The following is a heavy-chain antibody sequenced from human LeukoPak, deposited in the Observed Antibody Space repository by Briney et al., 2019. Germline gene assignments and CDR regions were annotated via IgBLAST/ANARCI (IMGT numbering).Heavy chain of an antibody. D-gene: IGHD4-23*01. Sequence: SETLSLTYAVYGGSFSGYYWSWIRQPPGKGLEWIGEINHSGSTNYNPSLKSRVTISVDTSKNQFSLKLSSVTAADTAVYYCASKPADYGGNTSPFDYWGQGTLVTVSS. CDR1: GGSFSGYY. V-gene: IGHV4-34*01. J-gene: IGHJ4*02. CDR2: INHSGST. CDR3: ASKPADYGGNTSPFDY.